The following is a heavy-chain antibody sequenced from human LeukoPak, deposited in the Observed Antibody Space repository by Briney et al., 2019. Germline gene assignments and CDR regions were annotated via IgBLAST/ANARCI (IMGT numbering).Heavy chain of an antibody. CDR3: ASTSAIEGYWFDP. Sequence: GGSLRLSCAASGFTVSSNYMSWVRQAPGKGLEWVSVIYSGSSTYYADSVKGRFTISRDNSKNTLYLQMNSLRAEDTAVYYCASTSAIEGYWFDPWGQGTLVTVSS. CDR1: GFTVSSNY. V-gene: IGHV3-66*02. D-gene: IGHD2-2*02. J-gene: IGHJ5*02. CDR2: IYSGSST.